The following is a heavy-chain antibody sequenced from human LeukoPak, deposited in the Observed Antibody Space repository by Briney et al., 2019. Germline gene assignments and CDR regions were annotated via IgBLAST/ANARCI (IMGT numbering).Heavy chain of an antibody. V-gene: IGHV3-7*01. D-gene: IGHD3-22*01. J-gene: IGHJ3*02. Sequence: GGSLRLSCAASGFTFSSYWMSWVRQAPGKGLEWVANIKQDGSEKYYVDSVKGRFTISRDNAKNSLYLQMNSLRAEDTAVYYCARIMEYYYDSSGYGHAFDIWGQGTMVTVSS. CDR3: ARIMEYYYDSSGYGHAFDI. CDR1: GFTFSSYW. CDR2: IKQDGSEK.